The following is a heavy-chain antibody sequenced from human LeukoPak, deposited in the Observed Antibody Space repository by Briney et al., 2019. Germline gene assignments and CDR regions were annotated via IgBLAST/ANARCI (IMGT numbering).Heavy chain of an antibody. CDR1: GITFNTYA. CDR2: ISYDGNNK. Sequence: PGRSLRLSCAASGITFNTYAMHWFRRAPGKGPEWVAVISYDGNNKKYVDSVKGRLTISRDNSKNTLYLQMNSLRGEDTAVYYCASGPSTVTKDYFDFWGQGTLVTVSS. D-gene: IGHD4-17*01. CDR3: ASGPSTVTKDYFDF. J-gene: IGHJ4*02. V-gene: IGHV3-30-3*01.